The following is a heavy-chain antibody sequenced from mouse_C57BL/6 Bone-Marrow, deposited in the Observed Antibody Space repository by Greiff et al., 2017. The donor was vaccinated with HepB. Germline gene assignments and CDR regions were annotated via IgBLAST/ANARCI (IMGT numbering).Heavy chain of an antibody. D-gene: IGHD3-2*02. CDR2: IDPSDSYT. V-gene: IGHV1-69*01. CDR3: AREETAQASYYFDS. CDR1: GYTFTSYW. J-gene: IGHJ2*01. Sequence: QVQLQQPGAELVMPGASVKLSCKASGYTFTSYWMHWVKQRPGQGLEWIGEIDPSDSYTNYKQKFKGKSTLTVDKSSSTAYMQLSSLPSEDSAVYYCAREETAQASYYFDSWGRGTTLTVSS.